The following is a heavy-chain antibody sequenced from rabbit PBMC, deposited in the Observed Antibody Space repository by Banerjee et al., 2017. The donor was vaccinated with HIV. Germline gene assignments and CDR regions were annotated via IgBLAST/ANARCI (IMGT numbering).Heavy chain of an antibody. J-gene: IGHJ4*01. V-gene: IGHV1S45*01. CDR2: IHTGSGET. D-gene: IGHD1-1*01. CDR1: GFSFSSSYY. CDR3: ARWYGGDSGYPKL. Sequence: QEQLVESGGGLVQPEGSLTLTCTASGFSFSSSYYMCWVRQAPGKGLEWIARIHTGSGETWYATWVNGRFTISKTSSTTVTLQMTSLTAADTATYFCARWYGGDSGYPKLWGPGTLVTVS.